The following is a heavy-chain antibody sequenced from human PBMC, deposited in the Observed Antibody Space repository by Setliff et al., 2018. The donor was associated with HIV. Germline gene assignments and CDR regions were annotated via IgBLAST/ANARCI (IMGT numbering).Heavy chain of an antibody. CDR1: GAPISSYY. V-gene: IGHV4-59*01. CDR2: IYYSGSA. J-gene: IGHJ3*02. D-gene: IGHD6-13*01. CDR3: ARDRPSSSWYFNAFDI. Sequence: PSETLSLTCKVSGAPISSYYWNWIRQPPGKGLEWIGYIYYSGSANYNPSLKSRVTISVDTSKNQFSLKLTSVTAADTAVYYCARDRPSSSWYFNAFDIWGQGTMVTVSS.